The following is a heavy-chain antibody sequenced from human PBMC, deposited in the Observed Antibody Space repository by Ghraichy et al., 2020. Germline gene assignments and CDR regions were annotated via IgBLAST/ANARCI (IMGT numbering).Heavy chain of an antibody. J-gene: IGHJ5*02. CDR2: IYWDDDK. Sequence: PTLVKPTQTLTLTCTFSGFSLSTSGVGVGWIRQPPGKALEWLALIYWDDDKRYSPSLKSRLTITKDTSKNQVVLTMTNMDPVDTATYYCAHSPRLGYVDTAMVWFSWGQGTLVTVSS. V-gene: IGHV2-5*02. D-gene: IGHD5-18*01. CDR3: AHSPRLGYVDTAMVWFS. CDR1: GFSLSTSGVG.